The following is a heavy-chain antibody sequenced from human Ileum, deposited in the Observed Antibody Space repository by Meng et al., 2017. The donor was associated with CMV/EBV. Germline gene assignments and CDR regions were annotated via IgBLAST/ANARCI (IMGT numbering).Heavy chain of an antibody. J-gene: IGHJ4*02. CDR1: ADSLSTYS. CDR2: LYTTGTI. Sequence: GRLKGPGPGRVKPSEPLSLPCTVSADSLSTYSWHWIRQPAGKGLEWIGRLYTTGTIKYNPSLMSRLTMSLDTSKSQFSLNLRSLTAADTAVYYCATTYSDGDWNFDYWGQGTLVTVSS. CDR3: ATTYSDGDWNFDY. D-gene: IGHD1-26*01. V-gene: IGHV4-4*07.